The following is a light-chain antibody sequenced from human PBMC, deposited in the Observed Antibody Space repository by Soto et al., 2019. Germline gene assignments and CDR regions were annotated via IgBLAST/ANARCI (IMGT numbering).Light chain of an antibody. Sequence: DIQMTQSPSSLSASVGYRVTITCQASQDISNYLNWYQQKPGKAPKLLIYAASTLQSGVPSRFSGSGSGTDFTLTISCLQSEDFATYYCQQYYSYPITFGQGTRLEIK. CDR1: QDISNY. J-gene: IGKJ5*01. V-gene: IGKV1-16*01. CDR3: QQYYSYPIT. CDR2: AAS.